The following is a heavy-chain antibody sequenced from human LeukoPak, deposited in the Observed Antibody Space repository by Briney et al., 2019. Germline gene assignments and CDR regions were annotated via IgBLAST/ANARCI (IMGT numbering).Heavy chain of an antibody. J-gene: IGHJ4*02. D-gene: IGHD6-13*01. Sequence: GGSLRLSCAASGFTFSSYGMHWVRQAPGKGLEWVAFIRYDGSNKYYADSVKGRFTISRDNSKNTLYLQMNSLRAEDTAVYYCASATIAAAGTEFDYWGQGTLVTVSS. V-gene: IGHV3-30*02. CDR3: ASATIAAAGTEFDY. CDR2: IRYDGSNK. CDR1: GFTFSSYG.